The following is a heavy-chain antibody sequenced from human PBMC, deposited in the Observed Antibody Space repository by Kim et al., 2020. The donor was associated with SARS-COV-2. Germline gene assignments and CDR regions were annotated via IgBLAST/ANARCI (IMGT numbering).Heavy chain of an antibody. CDR1: GGSISSYY. CDR2: IYYSGST. D-gene: IGHD4-17*01. CDR3: ARSRAMDYGDYSGFDP. Sequence: SETLSLTCTVSGGSISSYYWSWIRQPPGKGLEWIGYIYYSGSTNYNPSLKSRVTISVDTSKNQFSLKLSSVTAADTAVYYCARSRAMDYGDYSGFDPWG. V-gene: IGHV4-59*01. J-gene: IGHJ5*02.